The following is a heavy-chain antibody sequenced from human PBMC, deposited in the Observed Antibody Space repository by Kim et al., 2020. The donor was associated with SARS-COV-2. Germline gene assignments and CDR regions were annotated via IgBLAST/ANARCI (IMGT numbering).Heavy chain of an antibody. CDR1: GFTVSSNY. CDR3: ASLGSVDIVAADY. D-gene: IGHD5-12*01. J-gene: IGHJ4*02. Sequence: GGSLRLSCAASGFTVSSNYMSWVRQAPGKGLEWVSVIYSGGSTYYADSVKGRFTISRDNSKNTLYLQMNSLRAEDTAVDYCASLGSVDIVAADYWGQGTLVTVSS. V-gene: IGHV3-53*01. CDR2: IYSGGST.